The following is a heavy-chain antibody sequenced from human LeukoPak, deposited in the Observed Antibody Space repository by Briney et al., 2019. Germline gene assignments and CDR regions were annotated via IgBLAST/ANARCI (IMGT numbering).Heavy chain of an antibody. D-gene: IGHD7-27*01. CDR1: GCNFSSYW. CDR3: ASIPGD. Sequence: GRSLRLSCAASGCNFSSYWMHWVHQAPGKVLVWVSRINSDGSSTSYADSVKGRFTISRDNAKNTLYLQMNSLRAEDTAVYYCASIPGDWGQGTLVTVSS. J-gene: IGHJ4*02. CDR2: INSDGSST. V-gene: IGHV3-74*01.